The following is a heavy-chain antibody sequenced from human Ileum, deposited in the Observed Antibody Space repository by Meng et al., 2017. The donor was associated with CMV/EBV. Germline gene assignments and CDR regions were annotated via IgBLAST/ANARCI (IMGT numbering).Heavy chain of an antibody. CDR3: VRQVVAASFDY. Sequence: QVHSQDSGPGLVPPSQTLSLTCTVSGGSITSGHYYWSWIRQPPGRGLEWIGYIYYSGSPYYKPSLKSRVTISLDTSKNQFSLNLRSVTATDSAVYYCVRQVVAASFDYWGQGALVTV. D-gene: IGHD2-15*01. CDR1: GGSITSGHYY. J-gene: IGHJ4*02. CDR2: IYYSGSP. V-gene: IGHV4-30-4*08.